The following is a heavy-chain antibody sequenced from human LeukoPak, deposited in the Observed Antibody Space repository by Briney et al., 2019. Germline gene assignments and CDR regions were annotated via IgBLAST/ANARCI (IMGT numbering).Heavy chain of an antibody. CDR1: GFTFSSYS. V-gene: IGHV3-48*01. D-gene: IGHD6-19*01. CDR2: ISSSSSTI. Sequence: GGSLRLSCAASGFTFSSYSMNWVRQAPGKGLEWVSYISSSSSTIYYADSVKGRFTISRDNAKNSLYLQMNSLRAEDTAVYYCARDYDSSGWYNDYWGQGTLVTVSS. CDR3: ARDYDSSGWYNDY. J-gene: IGHJ4*02.